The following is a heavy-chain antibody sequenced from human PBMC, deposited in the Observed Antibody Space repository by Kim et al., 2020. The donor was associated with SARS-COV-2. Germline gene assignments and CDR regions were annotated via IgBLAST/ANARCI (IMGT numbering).Heavy chain of an antibody. CDR3: ARDYYDSSGYYPPPLCAFDY. Sequence: GGSLRLSCAASGFTFSDYYMSWIRQAPGKGLEWVSYISSSGSTIYYADSVKGRFTISRDNAKNSLYLQMNSLRAEDTAVYYCARDYYDSSGYYPPPLCAFDYWGQGTLVTVSS. CDR2: ISSSGSTI. D-gene: IGHD3-22*01. V-gene: IGHV3-11*01. CDR1: GFTFSDYY. J-gene: IGHJ4*02.